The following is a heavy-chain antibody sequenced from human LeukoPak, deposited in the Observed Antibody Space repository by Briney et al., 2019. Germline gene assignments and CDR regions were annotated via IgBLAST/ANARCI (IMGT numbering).Heavy chain of an antibody. V-gene: IGHV4-4*07. CDR1: GGSISSYY. Sequence: PSETPSLTCTVSGGSISSYYGSWPRQPAGKGLELIGRIYTSGSTNYNPSLKSRVTMSVDTSKNQFSLKLSSVTAADTVFFFKQKTAYEILTGYSPLTYWGQGTLVTVSS. CDR3: QKTAYEILTGYSPLTY. J-gene: IGHJ4*02. D-gene: IGHD3-9*01. CDR2: IYTSGST.